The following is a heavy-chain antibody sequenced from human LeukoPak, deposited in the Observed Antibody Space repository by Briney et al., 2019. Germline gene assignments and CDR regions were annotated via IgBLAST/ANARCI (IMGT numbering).Heavy chain of an antibody. Sequence: GGSLRLSCAASGFTFSSYAVHWVRQAPGKGLEWVAVISYDGSNKYYADSVKGRFTISRDNSKNTLYLQMNSLRAEDTAVYYCAREAGNLDAFDIWGQGTMVTVSS. J-gene: IGHJ3*02. CDR2: ISYDGSNK. CDR1: GFTFSSYA. D-gene: IGHD6-13*01. CDR3: AREAGNLDAFDI. V-gene: IGHV3-30-3*01.